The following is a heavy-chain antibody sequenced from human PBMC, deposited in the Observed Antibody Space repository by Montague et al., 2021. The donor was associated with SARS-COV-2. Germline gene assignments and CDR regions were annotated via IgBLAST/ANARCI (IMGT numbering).Heavy chain of an antibody. J-gene: IGHJ6*02. V-gene: IGHV4-39*07. CDR3: ARVGRQQLVRLSGMDV. CDR1: GGSISSSSYY. Sequence: SETLSLTCTVPGGSISSSSYYWGWIRQPAGKGLEWIGSIYYSGXTXYXXXXKXRVTISVDTSKNQFSLKLRSVTAADTAEYYCARVGRQQLVRLSGMDVWGQGTPVTVSS. CDR2: IYYSGXT. D-gene: IGHD6-13*01.